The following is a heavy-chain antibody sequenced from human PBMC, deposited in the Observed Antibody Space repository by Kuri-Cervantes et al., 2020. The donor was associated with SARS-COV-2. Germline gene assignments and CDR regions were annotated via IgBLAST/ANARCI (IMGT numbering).Heavy chain of an antibody. Sequence: ASVKVSCKASGYTFTSYYMHWVRQAPGQGLEWMGIINPSGGSTSYAQKFQGRVTMTRDTSTSTVYMELSSLRSEDTAVYYCARESWGVAVAEMRIDYWGQGTPVTVSS. J-gene: IGHJ4*02. CDR3: ARESWGVAVAEMRIDY. CDR1: GYTFTSYY. D-gene: IGHD6-19*01. V-gene: IGHV1-46*01. CDR2: INPSGGST.